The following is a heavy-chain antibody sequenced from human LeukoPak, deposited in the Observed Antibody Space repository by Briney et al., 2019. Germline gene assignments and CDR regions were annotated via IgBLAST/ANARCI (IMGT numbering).Heavy chain of an antibody. D-gene: IGHD1-26*01. CDR2: IYHDGST. J-gene: IGHJ6*03. CDR1: GGSISSNNW. CDR3: ARLTWDLPPGGLYYNYYIDV. V-gene: IGHV4-4*02. Sequence: SETLSLTCAVSGGSISSNNWWIWVRQSPEKGLEWIGEIYHDGSTNYNPSLKSRVTISLDTSKNQFSLRLTSVTAADTAVYYCARLTWDLPPGGLYYNYYIDVWDKGATVTVSS.